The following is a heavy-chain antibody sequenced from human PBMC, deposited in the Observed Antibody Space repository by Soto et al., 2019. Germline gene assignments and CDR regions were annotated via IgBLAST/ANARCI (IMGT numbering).Heavy chain of an antibody. CDR3: ARVGRYSVSYPNYFDY. CDR2: IKHDGSDK. D-gene: IGHD1-26*01. Sequence: EVQLVESGGGLVQPGGSLRLSCAASGFTFSSYCMSWVRQAPGKGLEWVANIKHDGSDKYYVDSVKGRFTISRDNAKNSLYLQMNSRRAEDTAVYYCARVGRYSVSYPNYFDYWGQGTLVTVSS. V-gene: IGHV3-7*01. J-gene: IGHJ4*02. CDR1: GFTFSSYC.